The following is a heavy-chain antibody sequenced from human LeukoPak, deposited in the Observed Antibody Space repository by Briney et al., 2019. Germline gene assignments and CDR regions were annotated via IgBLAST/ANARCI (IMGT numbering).Heavy chain of an antibody. Sequence: GGSLRLSCAASGFTFSSYAIHWVRQAPGKGLEWVAVISYDGSNKYYADSVKGRFTISRDNSKNTLYLQMNSLRAEDTAVYYCAKGIHIVVVTAILDYWGQGTLVTVSS. D-gene: IGHD2-21*02. CDR3: AKGIHIVVVTAILDY. V-gene: IGHV3-30-3*01. CDR1: GFTFSSYA. J-gene: IGHJ4*02. CDR2: ISYDGSNK.